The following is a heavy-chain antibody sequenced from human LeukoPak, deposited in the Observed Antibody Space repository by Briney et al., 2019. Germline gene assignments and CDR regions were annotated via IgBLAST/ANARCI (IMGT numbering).Heavy chain of an antibody. J-gene: IGHJ4*02. CDR1: GVSISSTNW. CDR2: VHLDGRT. CDR3: AREGGPYRPLDY. Sequence: SGTLSLICGVSGVSISSTNWWTWVRQPPGKGLEGIGEVHLDGRTNYRQSLQSRLAMSVDKSENQISLKLTSVTAADTAVYYCAREGGPYRPLDYSGQGTLVTVAS. V-gene: IGHV4-4*02.